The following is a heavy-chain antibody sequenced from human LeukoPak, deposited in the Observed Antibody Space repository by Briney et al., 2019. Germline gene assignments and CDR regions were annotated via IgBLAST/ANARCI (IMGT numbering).Heavy chain of an antibody. J-gene: IGHJ4*02. D-gene: IGHD2-15*01. V-gene: IGHV4-4*07. CDR1: GGSISSYY. CDR3: ARHPFATPFDY. Sequence: PSETLSLTCTVSGGSISSYYWSWIRQPAGEGLEWIGRIYTSGSTNYNPSLKSRVTMSLDTSKSQFSLRLSSVTATDTAVYFCARHPFATPFDYWGPGTLVTVSS. CDR2: IYTSGST.